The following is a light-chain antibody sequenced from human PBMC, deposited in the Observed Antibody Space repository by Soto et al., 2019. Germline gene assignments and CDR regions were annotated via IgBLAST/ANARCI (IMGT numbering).Light chain of an antibody. V-gene: IGKV3-15*01. J-gene: IGKJ1*01. Sequence: EIFLTQSPATLSVSQGESATLSWRASQSVSSHLAWYQQKPGQAPRLLIYGASTRATGSPARFSGSGSGTEFTLTISSLQSEDFAVYYCQHYNTWPWTFGQGTKVDIK. CDR2: GAS. CDR1: QSVSSH. CDR3: QHYNTWPWT.